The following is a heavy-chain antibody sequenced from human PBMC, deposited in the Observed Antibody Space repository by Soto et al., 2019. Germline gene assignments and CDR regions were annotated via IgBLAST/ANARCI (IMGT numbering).Heavy chain of an antibody. CDR1: GFTFRSYA. Sequence: DVQLLESGGGLVQPGGSLRVSCAASGFTFRSYAMCWVRQAPRKGLEWLSCVGGSGDSTYYADSVKGRFTISRDNSKNTGDLQMNSLRAEDTAVYYCVKRSGQSNGWGAFDIWGQGAMVTVSS. V-gene: IGHV3-23*01. CDR3: VKRSGQSNGWGAFDI. D-gene: IGHD6-19*01. J-gene: IGHJ3*02. CDR2: VGGSGDST.